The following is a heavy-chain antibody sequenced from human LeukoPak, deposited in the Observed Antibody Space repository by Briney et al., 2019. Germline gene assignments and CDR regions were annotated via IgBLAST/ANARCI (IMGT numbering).Heavy chain of an antibody. CDR1: GYSFTSYW. CDR2: IDPSDSYT. Sequence: GESLKISCKGSGYSFTSYWISWVRQMPGKGLEWMGRIDPSDSYTNYSPSFQGHVTISADKSISTAYLQWSSLKASDTAMYYYVYDSSGYRGRPVDYWGQGTLVTVSS. V-gene: IGHV5-10-1*01. CDR3: VYDSSGYRGRPVDY. D-gene: IGHD3-22*01. J-gene: IGHJ4*02.